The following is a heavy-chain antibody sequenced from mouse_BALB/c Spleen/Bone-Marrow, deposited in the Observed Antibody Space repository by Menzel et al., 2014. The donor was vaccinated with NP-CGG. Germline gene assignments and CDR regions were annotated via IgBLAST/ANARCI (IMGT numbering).Heavy chain of an antibody. J-gene: IGHJ4*01. CDR2: IWAGGST. D-gene: IGHD2-1*01. CDR3: ARDRGCYYGNYDYAMDY. Sequence: QVQLQQSGPGLVAPSQSLSITCTVSGFSLTSYGVHWVRQPPGKGLEWLGVIWAGGSTNYNSALMSRLSISKDNSKSQVVLKMNSLQTDDTAMYDCARDRGCYYGNYDYAMDYWGQGTSVTVSS. V-gene: IGHV2-9*02. CDR1: GFSLTSYG.